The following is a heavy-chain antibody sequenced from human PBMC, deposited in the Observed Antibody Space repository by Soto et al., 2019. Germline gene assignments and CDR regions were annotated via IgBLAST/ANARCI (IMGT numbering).Heavy chain of an antibody. CDR1: GGTFSSYA. CDR3: ARVELGYCSGGSCSNWFDP. D-gene: IGHD2-15*01. Sequence: QVQLVQSGAEVKKPGSSVKVSCKASGGTFSSYAISWVRQAPGRGLEWMGGIIPIFGTANYAQKFQGRVTITADKSTSTAYMELSSLRSEDTAVYYCARVELGYCSGGSCSNWFDPWGQGTLVTVSS. V-gene: IGHV1-69*06. J-gene: IGHJ5*02. CDR2: IIPIFGTA.